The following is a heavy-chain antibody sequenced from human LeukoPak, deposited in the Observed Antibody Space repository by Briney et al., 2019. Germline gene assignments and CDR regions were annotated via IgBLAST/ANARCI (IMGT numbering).Heavy chain of an antibody. D-gene: IGHD2-8*01. CDR1: GFSFSRYG. J-gene: IGHJ4*02. V-gene: IGHV3-30*02. CDR3: AKKKSGNGDRFDF. Sequence: PGGSLRLSCVPSGFSFSRYGMHWVRQAPGKGREWVAYIQFDGNNKCYADSVKGRFTISRDNSRNTLYLQMNKLTAEDTAVYYCAKKKSGNGDRFDFWGQGTLVTVSS. CDR2: IQFDGNNK.